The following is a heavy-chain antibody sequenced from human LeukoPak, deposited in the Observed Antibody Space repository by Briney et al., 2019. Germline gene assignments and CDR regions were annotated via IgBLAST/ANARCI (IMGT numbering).Heavy chain of an antibody. CDR2: FSSSGSTI. D-gene: IGHD3-22*01. Sequence: PGGSLRLSCAASGFTFSSYEMNWVRQAPGKGLEWVSYFSSSGSTIYYADSVKGRFTISRDNAKNSLYLQMSSLRAEDTAVYYCARDRLVSSGWYYMDVWGKGTTVTVS. CDR3: ARDRLVSSGWYYMDV. CDR1: GFTFSSYE. J-gene: IGHJ6*03. V-gene: IGHV3-48*03.